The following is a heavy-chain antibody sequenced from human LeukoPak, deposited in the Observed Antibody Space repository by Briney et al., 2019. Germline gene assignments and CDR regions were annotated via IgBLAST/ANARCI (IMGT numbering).Heavy chain of an antibody. CDR3: ARAPSKGSSAPRGYYYYYYGMDV. CDR2: MNPNSGNT. V-gene: IGHV1-8*01. J-gene: IGHJ6*02. CDR1: RYTFTSYD. Sequence: ASVKVSCKASRYTFTSYDINWVRQATGQGLEWMGWMNPNSGNTGYAQKFQGRVTMTRNTSISTAYMELSSLRSEDTAVYYCARAPSKGSSAPRGYYYYYYGMDVWGQGTTVTVSS. D-gene: IGHD6-19*01.